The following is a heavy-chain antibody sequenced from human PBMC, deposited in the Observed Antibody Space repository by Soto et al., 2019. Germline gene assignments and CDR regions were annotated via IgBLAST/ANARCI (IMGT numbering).Heavy chain of an antibody. V-gene: IGHV3-48*03. CDR3: ARSTVTSD. Sequence: EVILVESGGGLARPGGSLRLSCATSGFSFSSFEMIWVRQAPGKGLEWISYISDSGSTMHYADSVKGRFTISRDNAKNSLYLQMSSLRVEDTALYYCARSTVTSDWGQGTQVTVSS. CDR2: ISDSGSTM. D-gene: IGHD4-17*01. CDR1: GFSFSSFE. J-gene: IGHJ4*02.